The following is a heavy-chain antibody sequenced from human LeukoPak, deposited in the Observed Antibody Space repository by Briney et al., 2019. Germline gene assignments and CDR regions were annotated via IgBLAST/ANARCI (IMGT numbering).Heavy chain of an antibody. CDR1: GYTFTSYD. Sequence: ASVKVSCKASGYTFTSYDINWVRQATEQGLEWMGWMNPNSGNTGYAQKFQGRVTITRNTSISTAYMELSSLRSEDTAVYYCARDRWAVAGTDGMDVWGQGTTVTVSS. J-gene: IGHJ6*02. V-gene: IGHV1-8*03. CDR3: ARDRWAVAGTDGMDV. CDR2: MNPNSGNT. D-gene: IGHD6-19*01.